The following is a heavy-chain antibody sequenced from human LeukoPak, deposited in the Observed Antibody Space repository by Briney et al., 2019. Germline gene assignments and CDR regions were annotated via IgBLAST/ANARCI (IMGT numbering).Heavy chain of an antibody. CDR1: GYTFTSYD. V-gene: IGHV1-8*01. J-gene: IGHJ6*02. D-gene: IGHD5-18*01. Sequence: ASVKVSCKASGYTFTSYDIHWVRQATGQGLEWMGRMNPNIGNTGYAQKFQGRVTITRDTSASTAYMELSSLRSEDTAVYYCARSLCLRGYSYGCLFYYGMDVWGQGTTVTVSS. CDR3: ARSLCLRGYSYGCLFYYGMDV. CDR2: MNPNIGNT.